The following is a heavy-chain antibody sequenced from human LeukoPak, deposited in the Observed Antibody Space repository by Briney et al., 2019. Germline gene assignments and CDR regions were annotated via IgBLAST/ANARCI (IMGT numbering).Heavy chain of an antibody. CDR2: IPYDGSNK. D-gene: IGHD6-19*01. CDR1: GFTFSTYA. Sequence: GGSLRLSCAASGFTFSTYAMHWVRQAPGKGLEWVAVIPYDGSNKYYADSVKGRFTISRENSKNRLYLQMNSLRAEDTAVYYCAKVLGIAVAGTVGGFDYWGQGTLVTVSS. CDR3: AKVLGIAVAGTVGGFDY. J-gene: IGHJ4*02. V-gene: IGHV3-30*04.